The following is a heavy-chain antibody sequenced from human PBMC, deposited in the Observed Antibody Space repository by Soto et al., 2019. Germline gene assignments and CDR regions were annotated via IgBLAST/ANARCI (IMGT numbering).Heavy chain of an antibody. D-gene: IGHD2-2*01. V-gene: IGHV3-33*01. Sequence: GGSLRLSCAASGFTFSSYGMHWVRQAPGKGLEWVAVIWYDGSNKYYADSVKGRFTISRDNSKNTLYLQMNSLRAEDTAVYYCARDLPPYCSSTSCLDGGFDYWGQGTLVTVSS. J-gene: IGHJ4*02. CDR1: GFTFSSYG. CDR3: ARDLPPYCSSTSCLDGGFDY. CDR2: IWYDGSNK.